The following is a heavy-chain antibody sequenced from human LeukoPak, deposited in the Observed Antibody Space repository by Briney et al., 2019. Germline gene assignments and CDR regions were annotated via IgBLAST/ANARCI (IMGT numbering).Heavy chain of an antibody. J-gene: IGHJ3*02. V-gene: IGHV3-48*03. CDR2: ISSSGSTI. D-gene: IGHD3-16*01. CDR1: GFTFSSYE. CDR3: ARDPEGGAFDM. Sequence: GGSLRLSCAASGFTFSSYEMNWVRQAPGKGLEWVSYISSSGSTIYYADSVKGRFTISRDNAKNLLFLQMNNLRAEDTAVYYCARDPEGGAFDMWGQGTMVTVSS.